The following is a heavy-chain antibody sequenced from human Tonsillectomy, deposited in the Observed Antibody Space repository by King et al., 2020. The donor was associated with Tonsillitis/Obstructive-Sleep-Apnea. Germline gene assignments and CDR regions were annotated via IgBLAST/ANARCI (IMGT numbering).Heavy chain of an antibody. CDR3: AKEPNPHHDMVVVVAATSYFDY. Sequence: VQLVESGGGLVQPGGSLRLSCAASGFTFSSYAMSWVRQAPGKGLEWVSAISGSGGSTYYADSVKGRFTISRDNSKHTLYLQMNSLRAEDTAVYYCAKEPNPHHDMVVVVAATSYFDYWGQGTLVTVSS. J-gene: IGHJ4*02. CDR1: GFTFSSYA. D-gene: IGHD2-15*01. V-gene: IGHV3-23*04. CDR2: ISGSGGST.